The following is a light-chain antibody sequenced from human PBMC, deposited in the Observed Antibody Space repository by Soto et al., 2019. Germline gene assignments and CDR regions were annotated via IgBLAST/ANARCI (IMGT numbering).Light chain of an antibody. CDR2: EVN. CDR1: SSDVGAYNY. CDR3: SSYASTSTEV. J-gene: IGLJ1*01. V-gene: IGLV2-14*01. Sequence: QSVLTQPASVSGSPGQSITISCTGTSSDVGAYNYVSWYQQHPGKAPKLMIYEVNYRPSGVSNRFSGSKSGITASLTISGLQAEDEADYYCSSYASTSTEVFGTGTKVT.